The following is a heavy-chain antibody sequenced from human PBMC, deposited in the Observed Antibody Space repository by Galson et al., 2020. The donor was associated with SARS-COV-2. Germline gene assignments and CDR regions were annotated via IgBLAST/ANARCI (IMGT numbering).Heavy chain of an antibody. V-gene: IGHV1-2*02. CDR1: GYTFTGYY. Sequence: ASVKVSCKASGYTFTGYYMHWVRQAPGQGLEWMGWINPNSGGTNYAQKFQGRVTMTRDTSISTAYMELSRLRSDDTAVYYCARDLHYYDSSGYYEEADYWGQGTLVTVSS. D-gene: IGHD3-22*01. J-gene: IGHJ4*02. CDR2: INPNSGGT. CDR3: ARDLHYYDSSGYYEEADY.